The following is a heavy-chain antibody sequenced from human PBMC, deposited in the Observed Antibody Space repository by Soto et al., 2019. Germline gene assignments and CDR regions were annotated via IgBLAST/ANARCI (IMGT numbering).Heavy chain of an antibody. CDR1: RYTFTSYD. D-gene: IGHD2-2*01. CDR3: ARRSSTYLNEIIYDP. CDR2: IKPDSGDT. V-gene: IGHV1-2*02. Sequence: ASVKVSCKASRYTFTSYDIFWVRQSPGRGLEWMGWIKPDSGDTHYAQNFQGRVTMTRDTSINTAYMELNNLVSDDTAVYYCARRSSTYLNEIIYDPWGQGTLVTVSS. J-gene: IGHJ5*02.